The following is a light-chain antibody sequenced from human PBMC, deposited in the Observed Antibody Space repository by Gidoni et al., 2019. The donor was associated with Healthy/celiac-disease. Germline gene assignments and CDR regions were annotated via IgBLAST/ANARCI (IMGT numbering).Light chain of an antibody. J-gene: IGLJ3*02. CDR1: SSNIGAGYD. CDR3: QSYDSSLSGSV. V-gene: IGLV1-40*01. Sequence: QSVLTQPPSVSGAPGQRVTISCTGSSSNIGAGYDVHWYQHLPGTAPKLLIYGNKIRPSGVPDRFSGSKSGTSASLAITGLQIEDEADYYCQSYDSSLSGSVFGGGTKLTVL. CDR2: GNK.